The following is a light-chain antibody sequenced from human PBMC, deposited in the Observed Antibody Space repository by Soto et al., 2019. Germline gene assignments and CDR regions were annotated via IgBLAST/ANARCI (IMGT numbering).Light chain of an antibody. CDR2: NAS. CDR1: QTISSW. V-gene: IGKV1-5*03. CDR3: KHYNSYSEA. Sequence: DIQMTQSPSTLSGSVGDRVTITCRASQTISSWLAWYQQKPGKAPKLLIYNASTLKSGVQSRFSGSGSGTEFTLTIRSLQPDDFATYYCKHYNSYSEAFGQGTKVDIK. J-gene: IGKJ1*01.